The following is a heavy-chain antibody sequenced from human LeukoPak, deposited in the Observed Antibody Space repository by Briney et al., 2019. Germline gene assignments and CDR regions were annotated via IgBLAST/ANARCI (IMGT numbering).Heavy chain of an antibody. J-gene: IGHJ5*02. CDR2: IYYTGST. D-gene: IGHD1-26*01. CDR3: ASHVAVGETA. Sequence: SETLSLTCSVPGGSISNDYWSWIRQAPGKGLEWIGYIYYTGSTNYNPSLKSRVTISLDTSKNQFSLKLTSVTDADTPVYYCASHVAVGETAWGQGTLVTVSS. V-gene: IGHV4-59*08. CDR1: GGSISNDY.